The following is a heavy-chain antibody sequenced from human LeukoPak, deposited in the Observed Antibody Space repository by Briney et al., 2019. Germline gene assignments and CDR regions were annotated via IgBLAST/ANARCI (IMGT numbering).Heavy chain of an antibody. CDR2: IYYTGST. Sequence: SETLSLTCTVSGGSISSYYWSWIRQPPGKGLEWIGYIYYTGSTGYNPSLKSRVSISVDTSKNQFSLRLSSVTAADTAVYYCARDTIFGVVIINFDYWGQGTLVTVSS. J-gene: IGHJ4*02. CDR1: GGSISSYY. D-gene: IGHD3-3*01. CDR3: ARDTIFGVVIINFDY. V-gene: IGHV4-59*01.